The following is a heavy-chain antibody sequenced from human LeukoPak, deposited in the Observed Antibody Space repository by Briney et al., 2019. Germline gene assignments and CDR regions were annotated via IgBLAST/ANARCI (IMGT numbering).Heavy chain of an antibody. J-gene: IGHJ5*02. CDR2: ISSSGTTI. CDR3: ARDATYYYGSGSFYRWANWFDP. V-gene: IGHV3-11*01. CDR1: GFTFSDYY. Sequence: GGSLRLSCAASGFTFSDYYMSWIRQVPGKGLEWVSYISSSGTTIYYADSVKGRFTISGDNAKNSLYLQMNSLRAEDTALYYCARDATYYYGSGSFYRWANWFDPWGQGTLVTVSS. D-gene: IGHD3-10*01.